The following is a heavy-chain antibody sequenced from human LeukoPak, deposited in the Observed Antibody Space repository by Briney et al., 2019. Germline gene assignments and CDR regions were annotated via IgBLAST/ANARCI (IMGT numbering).Heavy chain of an antibody. CDR2: INHSGST. D-gene: IGHD1-14*01. CDR3: ARGNPARYDY. Sequence: SETLSLTCAVYGGSFSGYYWSWIRQPPGKGLEWIGEINHSGSTHYNPSLKSRLTMSVDTSKNQFSLKMTSVTAADTAVYYCARGNPARYDYWGQGTLVTV. V-gene: IGHV4-34*01. CDR1: GGSFSGYY. J-gene: IGHJ4*02.